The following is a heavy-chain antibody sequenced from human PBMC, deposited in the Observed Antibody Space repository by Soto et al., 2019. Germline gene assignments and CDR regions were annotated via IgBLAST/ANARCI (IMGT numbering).Heavy chain of an antibody. V-gene: IGHV5-51*01. D-gene: IGHD5-12*01. CDR3: ARLGGYSGYDEYYYYYYMDV. CDR1: GYSFTSYW. CDR2: IYPGDSDT. J-gene: IGHJ6*03. Sequence: GESLKISCKGSGYSFTSYWIGWVRQMPGKGLEWMGIIYPGDSDTRYSPSFQGQVTISADKSISTAYLQWSSLKASDTAMYYCARLGGYSGYDEYYYYYYMDVWGKGTTVTVSS.